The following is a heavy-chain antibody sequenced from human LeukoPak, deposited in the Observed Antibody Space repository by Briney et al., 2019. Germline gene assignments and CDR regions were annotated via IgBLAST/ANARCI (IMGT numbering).Heavy chain of an antibody. D-gene: IGHD6-19*01. V-gene: IGHV4-34*01. Sequence: SETLSLTCAVYGGSFSGYYWSWIRQPPGKGLEWIGEINHSGSTNYNPSLKSRVTISVDTSKNQFSLKLSSVTAADTAVYYCARASIAVAGIPSNYFDYWGQGTLVTVSS. CDR2: INHSGST. CDR1: GGSFSGYY. CDR3: ARASIAVAGIPSNYFDY. J-gene: IGHJ4*02.